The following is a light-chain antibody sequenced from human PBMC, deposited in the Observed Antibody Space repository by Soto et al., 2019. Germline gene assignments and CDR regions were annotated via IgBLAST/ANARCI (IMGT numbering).Light chain of an antibody. J-gene: IGLJ3*02. Sequence: QSALTQPRSVSGSPGQSVTISCTGTSSDVGGYNYVSWYQQHPGKAPKLMIYDVSKRPSGVPDRFSGSKSGNTASLTISGLQAEDEADYYCSSYAGSNNWVFGGGTKVTVL. CDR3: SSYAGSNNWV. CDR2: DVS. CDR1: SSDVGGYNY. V-gene: IGLV2-11*01.